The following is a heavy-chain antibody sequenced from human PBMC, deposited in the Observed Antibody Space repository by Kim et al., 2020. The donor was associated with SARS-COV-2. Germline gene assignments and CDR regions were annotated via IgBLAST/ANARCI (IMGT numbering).Heavy chain of an antibody. CDR1: GGSISSSSYY. V-gene: IGHV4-39*01. CDR2: IYYSGST. CDR3: ARQRIAVAGTSALAT. J-gene: IGHJ5*02. D-gene: IGHD6-19*01. Sequence: SETLSLTCTVSGGSISSSSYYWGWIRQPPGKGLEWIGSIYYSGSTYYNPSLKSRVTISVDTSKNQFSLKLSSVTAADTAVYYCARQRIAVAGTSALATWGQGTLVTVSS.